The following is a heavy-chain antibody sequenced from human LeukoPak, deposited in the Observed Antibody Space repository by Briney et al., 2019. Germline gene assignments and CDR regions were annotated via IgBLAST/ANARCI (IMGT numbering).Heavy chain of an antibody. Sequence: GESRKISCKGSGYSLTSYWIGWVRQMPGKGLEWMGIIYPGDSDTRYSPSFQGQVTISADKSISTAYLQWSSLKASDTAMYYCARGLWFGELSNNWFDPWGQGTLVTVSS. D-gene: IGHD3-10*01. CDR3: ARGLWFGELSNNWFDP. J-gene: IGHJ5*02. CDR2: IYPGDSDT. CDR1: GYSLTSYW. V-gene: IGHV5-51*01.